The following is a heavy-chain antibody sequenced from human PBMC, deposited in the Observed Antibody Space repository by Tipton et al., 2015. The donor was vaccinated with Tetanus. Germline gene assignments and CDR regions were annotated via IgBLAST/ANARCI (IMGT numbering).Heavy chain of an antibody. CDR2: IYYSGST. D-gene: IGHD3-16*01. Sequence: LRLSCTVSGDSLSNGDYYWSWIRQPPGKGLESIGYIYYSGSTYYNPSLKSRVTISVDTSKNQFSLRLSPVTAADTAVYYCARDHGITWGGMGYYYGMDVWGQGTTVTVSS. J-gene: IGHJ6*02. V-gene: IGHV4-30-4*01. CDR3: ARDHGITWGGMGYYYGMDV. CDR1: GDSLSNGDYY.